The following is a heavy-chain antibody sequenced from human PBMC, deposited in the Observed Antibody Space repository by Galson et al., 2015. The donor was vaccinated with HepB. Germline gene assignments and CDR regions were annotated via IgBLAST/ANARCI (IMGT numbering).Heavy chain of an antibody. V-gene: IGHV4-59*08. CDR3: ARRPSRWAFDI. D-gene: IGHD2-15*01. CDR1: GGSISSYY. J-gene: IGHJ3*02. CDR2: IYYSGST. Sequence: LSLTCTVSGGSISSYYWSWIRQPPGKGLEWIGYIYYSGSTNYNPSLKSRVTISVDTSKNQFSLKLSSVTAADTAVYYCARRPSRWAFDIWGQGTMVTVSS.